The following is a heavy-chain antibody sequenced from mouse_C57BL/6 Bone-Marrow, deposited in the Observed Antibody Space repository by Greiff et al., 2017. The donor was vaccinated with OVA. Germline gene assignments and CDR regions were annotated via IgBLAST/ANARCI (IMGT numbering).Heavy chain of an antibody. CDR1: GYTFTSYW. V-gene: IGHV1-59*01. D-gene: IGHD3-2*02. CDR2: IDPSDSYT. Sequence: QLQQPGAELVRPGTSVKLSCKASGYTFTSYWMHWVKQRPGQGLEWIGVIDPSDSYTNYNQKFKGKATLTVDTSSSTAYMQLSSLTSEDSAVYYCASQTAQAHFDYWGQGTTLTVSS. CDR3: ASQTAQAHFDY. J-gene: IGHJ2*01.